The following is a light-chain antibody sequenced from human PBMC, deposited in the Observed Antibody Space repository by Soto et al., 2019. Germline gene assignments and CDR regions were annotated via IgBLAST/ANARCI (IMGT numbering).Light chain of an antibody. CDR1: SSDIGGYNH. V-gene: IGLV2-14*01. J-gene: IGLJ1*01. CDR3: TSYRSCINVRV. Sequence: QSVLTQPASVSGSPGQSITISCTGTSSDIGGYNHVSWYQQHPGKAPKLMIYDVTNRPSGVSNRFSASKSGNTASLTISGLQAEDEADYYCTSYRSCINVRVFGTGTKLTVL. CDR2: DVT.